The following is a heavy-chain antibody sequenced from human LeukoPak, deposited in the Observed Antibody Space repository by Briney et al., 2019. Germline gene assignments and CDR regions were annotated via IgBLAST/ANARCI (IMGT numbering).Heavy chain of an antibody. D-gene: IGHD3-10*01. CDR3: ARHYGP. J-gene: IGHJ5*02. CDR1: GDSVSSNNYY. CDR2: INHNGKT. V-gene: IGHV4-39*01. Sequence: SETLSLTCSVSGDSVSSNNYYWGWIRQPPGKGLEWIGSINHNGKTFYNPSLKSRVTISVDTSKNQFSLKLNSVTAADTAVYYCARHYGPWGQGTLVTVSS.